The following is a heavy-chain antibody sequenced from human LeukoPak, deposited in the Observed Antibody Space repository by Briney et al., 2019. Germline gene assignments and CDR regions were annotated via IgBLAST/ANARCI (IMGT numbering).Heavy chain of an antibody. J-gene: IGHJ4*02. CDR1: GGSISSFY. CDR3: ARSNSESYYRGYYFDY. D-gene: IGHD1-26*01. V-gene: IGHV4-59*01. CDR2: ISHSGTT. Sequence: SETLSLTCTVSGGSISSFYWSWIRQPPEQGLEWIGYISHSGTTNYNPSLKSRVTISVDTSMNQFSLKLSSVTAADTAVYYCARSNSESYYRGYYFDYWGQGTLVTVSS.